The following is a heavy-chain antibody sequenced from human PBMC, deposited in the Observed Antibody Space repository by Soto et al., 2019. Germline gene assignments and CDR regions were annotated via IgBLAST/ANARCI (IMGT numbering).Heavy chain of an antibody. CDR3: ARDRGGYGPPDV. D-gene: IGHD3-10*01. CDR1: GFSFSDSY. Sequence: QVQLVESGGGLVKPGGSLRLSCAASGFSFSDSYMSWVRQAPGKGLEWVAYISGSSGYTGYADSVKGRFTSSRDNAKNSLYLQMHSLRVEDTAVYYCARDRGGYGPPDVWGQGTTVTVSS. V-gene: IGHV3-11*06. CDR2: ISGSSGYT. J-gene: IGHJ6*02.